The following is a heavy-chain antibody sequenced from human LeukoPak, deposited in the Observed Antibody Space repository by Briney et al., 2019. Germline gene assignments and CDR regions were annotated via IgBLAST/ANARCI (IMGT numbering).Heavy chain of an antibody. CDR3: ASARKIYCSSTSCSRWAFDI. Sequence: GASAKVSCKASGYTFTSYDINWVRQATGQGLEWMGWMNPNSGNTGYAQKFQGRVTMTRNTSISTAYMELSSLRPEDTAVYYCASARKIYCSSTSCSRWAFDIWGQGTMVTVSS. J-gene: IGHJ3*02. CDR1: GYTFTSYD. D-gene: IGHD2-2*01. CDR2: MNPNSGNT. V-gene: IGHV1-8*01.